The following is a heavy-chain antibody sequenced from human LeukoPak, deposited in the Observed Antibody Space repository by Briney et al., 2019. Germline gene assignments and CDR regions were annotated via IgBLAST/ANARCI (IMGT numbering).Heavy chain of an antibody. CDR1: GYTFTSYG. V-gene: IGHV1-69*04. CDR2: IIPILGIA. D-gene: IGHD3-22*01. CDR3: ARESSYYYASSGYYCDY. J-gene: IGHJ4*02. Sequence: GASVKVSCKASGYTFTSYGISWVRQAPGQGLEWMGRIIPILGIANYAQKFQGRVTSTADKSTSTAYMELRRLRSEDTAVYYCARESSYYYASSGYYCDYWGQGTMVTVSS.